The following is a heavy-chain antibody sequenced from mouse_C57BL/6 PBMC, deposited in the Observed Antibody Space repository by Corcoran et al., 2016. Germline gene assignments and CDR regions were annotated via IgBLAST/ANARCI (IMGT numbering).Heavy chain of an antibody. J-gene: IGHJ4*01. V-gene: IGHV9-3*01. CDR2: INTYSGVP. CDR1: GYTFTNYG. Sequence: QIQLVQSGPELKKPGETVKISCKASGYTFTNYGMSWVKQAPGKGLKWMGWINTYSGVPTYADDFKGRFAFSLETSASTAYLQINNLKNEDTATYFCAKEYDGYGIDYWGQGTSVTVST. CDR3: AKEYDGYGIDY. D-gene: IGHD2-14*01.